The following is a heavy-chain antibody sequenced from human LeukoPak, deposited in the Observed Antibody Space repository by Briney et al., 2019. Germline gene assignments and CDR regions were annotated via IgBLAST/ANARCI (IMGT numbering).Heavy chain of an antibody. CDR1: EISFSSYA. CDR3: AKESQLSYSGTFYIDY. CDR2: ILYDGTDE. D-gene: IGHD1-26*01. Sequence: PGRSLRLSCAASEISFSSYAMHWVRQAPGKGLEWVAVILYDGTDEKYGDSVKGRFTISRDSSKNTLYLQMNSLRAEDTAVYFCAKESQLSYSGTFYIDYWGQGALVTVSS. J-gene: IGHJ4*02. V-gene: IGHV3-30-3*01.